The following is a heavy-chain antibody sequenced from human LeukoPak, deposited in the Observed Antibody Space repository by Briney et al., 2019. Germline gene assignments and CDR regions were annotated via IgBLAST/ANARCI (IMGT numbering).Heavy chain of an antibody. CDR1: GGSISSGDYY. CDR2: IYYSGST. CDR3: ARVPLLDYGGNLYYFDY. Sequence: SETLSLTCTVSGGSISSGDYYWSWIRQPPGKGLEWIGYIYYSGSTYYNPSLKSRVTISVDTSENQFSLKLSSVTAADTAVYYCARVPLLDYGGNLYYFDYWGQGTLVTVSS. D-gene: IGHD4-23*01. J-gene: IGHJ4*02. V-gene: IGHV4-30-4*08.